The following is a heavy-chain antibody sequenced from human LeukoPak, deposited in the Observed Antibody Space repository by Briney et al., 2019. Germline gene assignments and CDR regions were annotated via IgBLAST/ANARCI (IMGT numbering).Heavy chain of an antibody. CDR3: ARGKLDY. V-gene: IGHV1-2*02. CDR1: GYTFTDYY. D-gene: IGHD2-15*01. Sequence: ASVKVSCKASGYTFTDYYMYWVRQAPGQGLEWMGWINPNSGGTNYAQKFQGRVTMTRDTSISTAYMGLSSLRSDDTAVYFCARGKLDYWGQGTLVTVSS. J-gene: IGHJ4*02. CDR2: INPNSGGT.